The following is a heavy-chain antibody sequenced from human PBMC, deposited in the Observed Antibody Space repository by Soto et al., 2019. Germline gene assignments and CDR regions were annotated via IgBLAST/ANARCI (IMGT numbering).Heavy chain of an antibody. Sequence: PGGSLRLSCAASGFTFATYTMNWVRQAPGKGLEWVAVIWYDGSNKYHADSVKGRFTISRDNSKNTLYLQMNSLRAEDTAIYYCAKSLSSWYRIDDWGQGTLVTVSS. V-gene: IGHV3-30*02. CDR2: IWYDGSNK. CDR3: AKSLSSWYRIDD. D-gene: IGHD6-13*01. CDR1: GFTFATYT. J-gene: IGHJ4*02.